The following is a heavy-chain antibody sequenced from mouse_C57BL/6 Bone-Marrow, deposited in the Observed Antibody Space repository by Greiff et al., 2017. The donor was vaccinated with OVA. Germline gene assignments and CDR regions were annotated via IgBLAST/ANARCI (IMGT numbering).Heavy chain of an antibody. CDR1: GYTFTSYW. J-gene: IGHJ2*01. V-gene: IGHV1-52*01. D-gene: IGHD4-1*01. CDR3: ARLLTGYYFDY. Sequence: QVQLQQPGAELVRPGSSVKLSCKASGYTFTSYWMHWVKQRPIQGLEWIGNIDPSDSETHYNQKFKDKATLTVDKSSSTAYMQLSSLTSEDSAVYYCARLLTGYYFDYWGQGTTLTVSS. CDR2: IDPSDSET.